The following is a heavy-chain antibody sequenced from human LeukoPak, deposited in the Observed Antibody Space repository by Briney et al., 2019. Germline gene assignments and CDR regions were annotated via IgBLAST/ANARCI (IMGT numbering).Heavy chain of an antibody. J-gene: IGHJ5*02. Sequence: PGRSLRLSCAASGFTFSSYGMHWVRRAPGKGLEWVAGISCDGSNKYYADSVKGRFTISRDNSKNTLYLQMNSLRDEDRAVYYCAKDLYGSGSSNNWFDPWGQGTLVTVSS. CDR1: GFTFSSYG. V-gene: IGHV3-30*18. D-gene: IGHD3-10*01. CDR2: ISCDGSNK. CDR3: AKDLYGSGSSNNWFDP.